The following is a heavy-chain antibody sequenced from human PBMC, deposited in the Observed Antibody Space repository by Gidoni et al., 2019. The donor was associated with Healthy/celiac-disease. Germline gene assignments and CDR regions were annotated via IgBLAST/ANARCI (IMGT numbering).Heavy chain of an antibody. Sequence: QVQLQESGPGLVKPSETLSLTCAVSGYSISSGYYWGWLRQPPGKGLEWIGSIYHSGSTYYNPSLKSRVTISVDTSKNQFSLKLSSVTAADTAVYYCARGWELLYYFDYWGQGTLVTVSS. V-gene: IGHV4-38-2*01. J-gene: IGHJ4*02. D-gene: IGHD1-26*01. CDR2: IYHSGST. CDR3: ARGWELLYYFDY. CDR1: GYSISSGYY.